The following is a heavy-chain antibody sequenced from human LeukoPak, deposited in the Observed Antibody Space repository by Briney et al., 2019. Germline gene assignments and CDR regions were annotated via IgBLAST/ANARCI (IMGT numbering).Heavy chain of an antibody. J-gene: IGHJ4*02. D-gene: IGHD5-12*01. Sequence: GGSLRLSCAASGFTFSSYEMNCLRQAPGKGLEWFSYISNTERTIYYADSVRGRFTISRDNAKNSLYLQMSSLRAEDTAVYYCARARQQMATSYFDYWGQGTLVTVSS. V-gene: IGHV3-48*03. CDR3: ARARQQMATSYFDY. CDR1: GFTFSSYE. CDR2: ISNTERTI.